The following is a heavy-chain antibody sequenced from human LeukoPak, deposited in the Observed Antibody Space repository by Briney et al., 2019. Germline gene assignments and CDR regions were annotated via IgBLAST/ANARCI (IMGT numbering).Heavy chain of an antibody. J-gene: IGHJ3*02. D-gene: IGHD5-18*01. V-gene: IGHV1-2*02. CDR1: GYTFTGYY. CDR3: AREGYSYDLPAFDI. CDR2: INPNSGGT. Sequence: ASVKVSCKASGYTFTGYYMHWVRQAPGQGLEWMGWINPNSGGTNYAQKFQGRVTMTRDTSISTAYMELSRLRSDDTAVYYCAREGYSYDLPAFDIWGQGTMVTVSS.